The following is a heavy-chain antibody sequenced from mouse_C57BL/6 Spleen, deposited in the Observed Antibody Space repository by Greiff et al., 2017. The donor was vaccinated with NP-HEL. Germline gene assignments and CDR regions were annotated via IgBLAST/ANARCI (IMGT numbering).Heavy chain of an antibody. J-gene: IGHJ2*01. CDR1: GYTFTDYY. CDR3: ARSDGYLDY. D-gene: IGHD2-3*01. CDR2: INPNNGGT. Sequence: EVQLQQSGPELVKPGASVKISCKASGYTFTDYYMNWVKQSHGKSLEWIGDINPNNGGTSYNQKFKGKATLTVDKSSSTAYMELRSLTSEDSAVYYCARSDGYLDYWGQGTTLTVSS. V-gene: IGHV1-26*01.